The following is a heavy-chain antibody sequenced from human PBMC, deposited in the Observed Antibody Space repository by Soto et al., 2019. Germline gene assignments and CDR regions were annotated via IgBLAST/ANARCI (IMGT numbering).Heavy chain of an antibody. CDR1: GGSINSGDHY. J-gene: IGHJ6*02. CDR3: VSCLYQAGGYQVPTYGMSG. Sequence: PSETLSLTCTVSGGSINSGDHYWSWVRQPPGKGLEWIGYISYNGRTDYNPSLKSRVAISLATSKNQFSLNLSSVTAADAAVYFCVSCLYQAGGYQVPTYGMSGRDQGTTVTVAS. V-gene: IGHV4-30-4*01. D-gene: IGHD2-2*01. CDR2: ISYNGRT.